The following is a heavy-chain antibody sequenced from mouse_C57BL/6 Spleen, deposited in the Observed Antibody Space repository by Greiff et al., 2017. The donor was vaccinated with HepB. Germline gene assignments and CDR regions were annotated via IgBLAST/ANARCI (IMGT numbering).Heavy chain of an antibody. J-gene: IGHJ1*03. D-gene: IGHD3-1*01. V-gene: IGHV14-4*01. CDR3: TTAGSRYFDV. CDR2: IDPENGDT. Sequence: EVQLQQSGAELVRPGASVKLSCTASGFNIKDDYMHWVKQRPEQGLEWIGWIDPENGDTEYASKFQGKATITADTSSNTAYLQLSSLTSEDTAVYYCTTAGSRYFDVWGTGTTVTVSS. CDR1: GFNIKDDY.